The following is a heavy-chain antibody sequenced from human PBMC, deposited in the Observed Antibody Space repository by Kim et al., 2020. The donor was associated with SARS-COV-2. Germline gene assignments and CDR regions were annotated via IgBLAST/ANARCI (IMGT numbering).Heavy chain of an antibody. Sequence: YYTPSLKSRVTISVDTSKNQFSLKLSSVTAADTAVYYCARVPTDQYYFDYWGQGTLATVSS. V-gene: IGHV4-30-2*04. J-gene: IGHJ4*02. CDR3: ARVPTDQYYFDY.